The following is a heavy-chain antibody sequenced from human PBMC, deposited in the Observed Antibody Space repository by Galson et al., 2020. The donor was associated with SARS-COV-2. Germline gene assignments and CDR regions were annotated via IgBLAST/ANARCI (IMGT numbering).Heavy chain of an antibody. J-gene: IGHJ4*02. CDR3: SRDQGYGSSWSSVDPFDH. Sequence: ASETLSLTCTVSGGSISTNNCFWGWLRQPPGKGLEWIGSIYYGGTTYYNPSLKSRLTISMDTSKNQFSLNLSSVTAADTAVYYCSRDQGYGSSWSSVDPFDHWGQGTLVTVSS. CDR1: GGSISTNNCF. V-gene: IGHV4-39*07. D-gene: IGHD6-13*01. CDR2: IYYGGTT.